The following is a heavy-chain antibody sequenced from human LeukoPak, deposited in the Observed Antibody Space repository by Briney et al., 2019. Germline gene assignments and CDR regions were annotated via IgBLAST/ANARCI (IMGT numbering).Heavy chain of an antibody. V-gene: IGHV4-30-4*01. D-gene: IGHD1-7*01. CDR1: GGSISSGDYY. CDR3: PTLQLRPWAFDY. CDR2: IYYSGST. J-gene: IGHJ4*02. Sequence: SETLSLTCTVSGGSISSGDYYWSWIRQPPGKGLEWIGYIYYSGSTYYNPSLKSRVTISVDTSKNQFSLKLSSVTAADTAVYYCPTLQLRPWAFDYWGQGTLVTVYS.